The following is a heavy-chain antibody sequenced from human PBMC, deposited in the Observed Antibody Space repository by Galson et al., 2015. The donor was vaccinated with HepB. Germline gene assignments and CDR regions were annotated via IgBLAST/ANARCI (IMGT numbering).Heavy chain of an antibody. D-gene: IGHD2/OR15-2a*01. CDR1: GFSFTSHS. CDR2: ISSGGTK. Sequence: SLRLSCAASGFSFTSHSMNWVRQAPGKGLEWVTYISSGGTKYYADSVKGRFTISRDNVKKSMYLHMSSLRVEDTAVYYCARNPASYDYYNMDVWGQGTPVTVSS. J-gene: IGHJ6*02. CDR3: ARNPASYDYYNMDV. V-gene: IGHV3-48*01.